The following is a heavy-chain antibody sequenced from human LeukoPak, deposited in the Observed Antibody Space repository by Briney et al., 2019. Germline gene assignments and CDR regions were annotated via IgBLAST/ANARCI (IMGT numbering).Heavy chain of an antibody. D-gene: IGHD3-10*01. CDR1: GGSISSYTYY. Sequence: SETLSLTCTVSGGSISSYTYYWGWIRLPPGKGLEWIGYIYYSGSTNYNPSLKSRVTISVDTSKNQFSLKLSSVTAADTAVYYCATLYNYYGSGSYYSPTRDDAFDIWGQGTMVTVSS. V-gene: IGHV4-61*01. J-gene: IGHJ3*02. CDR3: ATLYNYYGSGSYYSPTRDDAFDI. CDR2: IYYSGST.